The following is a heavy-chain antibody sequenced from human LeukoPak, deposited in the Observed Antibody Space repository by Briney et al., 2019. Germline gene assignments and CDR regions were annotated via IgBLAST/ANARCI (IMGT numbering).Heavy chain of an antibody. Sequence: SETLSLTCAVYGGSFSGYYWSWIRQPPGKGLEWIGEINHSGSTNYNPSPKSRVTISVDTSKNQFSLKLSSVTAADTAVYYCARVGTMVRALPHLDYWGQGTLVTVSS. CDR1: GGSFSGYY. CDR3: ARVGTMVRALPHLDY. D-gene: IGHD3-10*01. V-gene: IGHV4-34*01. CDR2: INHSGST. J-gene: IGHJ4*02.